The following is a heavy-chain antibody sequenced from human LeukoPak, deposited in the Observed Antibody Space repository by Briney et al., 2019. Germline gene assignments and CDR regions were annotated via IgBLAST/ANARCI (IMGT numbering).Heavy chain of an antibody. CDR1: GGSISRSSYW. CDR3: ASRTMGTKSIDY. V-gene: IGHV4-39*01. CDR2: IYYGGTT. J-gene: IGHJ4*02. Sequence: PSETLPLTCTVSGGSISRSSYWWDWIRQPQGKGVEWIVSIYYGGTTYYNPSLKSRVTISVDTSKMQFSLKLSSVTAADTAVYYCASRTMGTKSIDYWGQGTLVTVSS. D-gene: IGHD1-7*01.